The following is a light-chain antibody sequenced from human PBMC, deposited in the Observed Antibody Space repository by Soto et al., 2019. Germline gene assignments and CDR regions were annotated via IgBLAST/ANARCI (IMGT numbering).Light chain of an antibody. J-gene: IGKJ5*01. CDR3: QQSYKRPS. V-gene: IGKV1-39*01. Sequence: EIPLTQSPSSLAASVGDRLTLTCRASRNVSIYLNWYQHKPGKGPTLLIHATSNLQIGVPSRFSGSGSGTEFTLTISSLEPEDFGTYYCQQSYKRPSFGQGTRLVI. CDR2: ATS. CDR1: RNVSIY.